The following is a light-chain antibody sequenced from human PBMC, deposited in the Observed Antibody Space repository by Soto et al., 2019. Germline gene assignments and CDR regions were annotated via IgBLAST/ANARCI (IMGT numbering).Light chain of an antibody. CDR1: SSDVGSYNL. CDR2: EVS. J-gene: IGLJ1*01. Sequence: QSVLTQPASVSESPGQSITISCTGTSSDVGSYNLVSWYQQHPGKAPKLMIYEVSKRPSGVSNRFSGSKSGNTASLTISGLQAEDEADYYCCSYPGSSTYVFGTGTKVTVL. CDR3: CSYPGSSTYV. V-gene: IGLV2-23*02.